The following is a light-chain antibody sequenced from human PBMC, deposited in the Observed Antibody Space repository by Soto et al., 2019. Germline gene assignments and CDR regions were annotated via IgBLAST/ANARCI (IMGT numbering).Light chain of an antibody. V-gene: IGKV1-5*01. CDR1: QSISSW. CDR3: QQYNTYPWT. J-gene: IGKJ1*01. CDR2: DAS. Sequence: DIQMTQSPATLSASVGDRVTITCRASQSISSWLAWYQQKAGKVPKLLIDDASSLESGVPSRFSGSGSGTEFTLTISSLQPDDFATYYRQQYNTYPWTFGQGTKVEIK.